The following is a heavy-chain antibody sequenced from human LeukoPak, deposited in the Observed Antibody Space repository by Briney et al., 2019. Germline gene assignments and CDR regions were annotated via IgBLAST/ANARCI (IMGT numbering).Heavy chain of an antibody. D-gene: IGHD5-12*01. J-gene: IGHJ4*02. Sequence: SVKVSCKASGGTFSSYAISWVRQAPGQGLEWMGGIIPIFGTANYAQKFQGRVTITADESTSTAYMELSSLRADDTAVYYCAREFTGYGNTDYWGQGTLVTVSS. V-gene: IGHV1-69*13. CDR2: IIPIFGTA. CDR3: AREFTGYGNTDY. CDR1: GGTFSSYA.